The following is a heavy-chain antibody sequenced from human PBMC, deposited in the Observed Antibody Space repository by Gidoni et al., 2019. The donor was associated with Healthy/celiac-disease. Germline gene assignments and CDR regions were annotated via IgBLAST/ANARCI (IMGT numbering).Heavy chain of an antibody. D-gene: IGHD6-6*01. J-gene: IGHJ6*02. V-gene: IGHV1-69*06. CDR3: ARDGIAARYYYYYGMDV. Sequence: QVQLVQSGAEVKKPGSSVKVSCKASGGTFSSYAISWVRQAPGQGLEWMGGIIPIFGTANYAQKFQGRVTITADKSTSTAYMELSSLRSEDTAVYYCARDGIAARYYYYYGMDVWGQGTTVTVSS. CDR2: IIPIFGTA. CDR1: GGTFSSYA.